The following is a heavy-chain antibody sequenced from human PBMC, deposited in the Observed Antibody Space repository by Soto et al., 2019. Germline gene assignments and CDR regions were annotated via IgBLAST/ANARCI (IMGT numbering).Heavy chain of an antibody. CDR1: GGSISSGGYY. Sequence: SETLSLTCTVSGGSISSGGYYWSWIRQHPGKGLEWIGYIYYSGSTYYNPSLKSRVTISVDTSKNQFSLKLSSVTAADTAVYYCARDVTDDILTGYYSWFDPWGQGTLVTVSS. D-gene: IGHD3-9*01. CDR2: IYYSGST. J-gene: IGHJ5*02. CDR3: ARDVTDDILTGYYSWFDP. V-gene: IGHV4-31*03.